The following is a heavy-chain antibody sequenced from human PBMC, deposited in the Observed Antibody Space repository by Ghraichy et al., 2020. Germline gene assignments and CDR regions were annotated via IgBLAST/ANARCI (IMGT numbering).Heavy chain of an antibody. D-gene: IGHD2/OR15-2a*01. CDR3: ARARREILMYDAFDI. CDR1: GITFNSHA. Sequence: GESLNISCAASGITFNSHALHWVRLGPGKGLEWVAVISHDGDSKYYAQSVKGRFTISRDNSKNTLYLQMNSLRAEDTAVYYCARARREILMYDAFDIWGQGTMVTVSS. J-gene: IGHJ3*02. V-gene: IGHV3-30-3*01. CDR2: ISHDGDSK.